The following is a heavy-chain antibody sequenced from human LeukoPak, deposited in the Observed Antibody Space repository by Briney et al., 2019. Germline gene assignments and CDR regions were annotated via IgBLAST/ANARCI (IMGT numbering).Heavy chain of an antibody. D-gene: IGHD3-16*01. V-gene: IGHV4-34*01. CDR2: INHSGNT. CDR1: VGSLCGYY. Sequence: ASETLTLTCAVYVGSLCGYYWSWIRQPPGKGLEWIGEINHSGNTNYNPPLKGRVTISVDTSKNQCSLKLSAVTAADTAVYYCTGCDGGDFDYWGQGTLVTVSS. J-gene: IGHJ4*02. CDR3: TGCDGGDFDY.